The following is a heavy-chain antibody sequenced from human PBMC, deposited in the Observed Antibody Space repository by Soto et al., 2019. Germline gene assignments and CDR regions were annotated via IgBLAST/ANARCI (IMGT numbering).Heavy chain of an antibody. Sequence: GASVKVSCKASGYTFTSYGISWVRQAPGQGLEWMGWISAYNGNTNYAQKLQGRVTMTTDTSTSAAYMELRSLRSDDTAVYYCARDHGIAARLYYYYGMDVCGQRTTVTVSS. V-gene: IGHV1-18*04. CDR1: GYTFTSYG. D-gene: IGHD6-6*01. J-gene: IGHJ6*02. CDR3: ARDHGIAARLYYYYGMDV. CDR2: ISAYNGNT.